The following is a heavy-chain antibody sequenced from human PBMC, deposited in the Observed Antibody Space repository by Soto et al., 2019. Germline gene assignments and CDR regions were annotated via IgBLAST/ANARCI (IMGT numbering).Heavy chain of an antibody. D-gene: IGHD3-3*01. J-gene: IGHJ6*03. CDR1: GFTFSNAW. V-gene: IGHV3-15*01. CDR2: IKSKTDGGTT. CDR3: TTRGITIFGVVPYYYMDV. Sequence: EVQLVESGGGLVKPGGSRRLSCAASGFTFSNAWMSWVRQAPGKGLEWVGRIKSKTDGGTTDYAAPVKGRFTISRDDSKNTLYLQMNSLKTEDTAVYYCTTRGITIFGVVPYYYMDVWGKGTTVTVSS.